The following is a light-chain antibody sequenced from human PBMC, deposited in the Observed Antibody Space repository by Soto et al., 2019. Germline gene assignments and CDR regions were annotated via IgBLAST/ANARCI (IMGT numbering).Light chain of an antibody. J-gene: IGKJ1*01. V-gene: IGKV3-20*01. CDR2: GAS. CDR1: QSVSSTY. CDR3: QQYGSSPWT. Sequence: EMVLTQSPGTLSLSPGERATLSCRASQSVSSTYLAWYQQKPGQAPRLLIYGASSRATGIPDRFSGSGSGTDFTLAISRLQPEDSAVYYCQQYGSSPWTFGQGTRVEI.